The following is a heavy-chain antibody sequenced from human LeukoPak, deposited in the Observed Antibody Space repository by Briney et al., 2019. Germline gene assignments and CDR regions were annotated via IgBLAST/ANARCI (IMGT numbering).Heavy chain of an antibody. CDR2: IIPIFGTA. CDR3: ARSYIAAAGTPYYFDY. V-gene: IGHV1-69*05. CDR1: GGTFSSYA. Sequence: SVKVSCKASGGTFSSYAISWVRQAPGQGLEWMGGIIPIFGTANYAQKFQGRVTITTDESTSTAYMELSSLRSEDTAVYYCARSYIAAAGTPYYFDYWGQGTLVTVSS. D-gene: IGHD6-13*01. J-gene: IGHJ4*02.